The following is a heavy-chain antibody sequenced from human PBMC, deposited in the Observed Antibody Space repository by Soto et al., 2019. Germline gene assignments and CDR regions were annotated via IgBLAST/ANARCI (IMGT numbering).Heavy chain of an antibody. CDR1: GGSISSGDYY. CDR2: IYYSGST. V-gene: IGHV4-30-4*01. J-gene: IGHJ5*02. CDR3: ARDSLVMGSGP. D-gene: IGHD3-10*01. Sequence: SETLSLTCTVSGGSISSGDYYWSWIRQPPGKGLEWIGYIYYSGSTYYNPSLKSRVTISVDTSKNQFSLKLSSVTAADTAVYYCARDSLVMGSGPWGQGTLVTVSS.